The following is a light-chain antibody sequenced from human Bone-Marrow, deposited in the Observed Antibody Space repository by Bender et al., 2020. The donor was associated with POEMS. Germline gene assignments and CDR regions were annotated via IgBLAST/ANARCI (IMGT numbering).Light chain of an antibody. Sequence: SYVLTQTPAVSVAPGQTARITCGNSNIGTKRVHWYQQRPGQAPVAAGSDYSDRPSGLSERFAGSNSGNTATLTISRVEVADEADYYCQVWDSDSDHVVFGGGTKLTVL. CDR1: NIGTKR. V-gene: IGLV3-21*02. CDR2: DYS. CDR3: QVWDSDSDHVV. J-gene: IGLJ2*01.